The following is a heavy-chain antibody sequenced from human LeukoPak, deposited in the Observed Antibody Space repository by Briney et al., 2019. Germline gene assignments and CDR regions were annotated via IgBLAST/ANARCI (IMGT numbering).Heavy chain of an antibody. D-gene: IGHD3-10*01. Sequence: SGTLSPPCAVYGGAFPGFPWSWTRQPPGKGLEGVGEINYSVSTNYNPSLKSRVTISVDTSKNQFSLKLSSVTAADTAVYYCASLRYYYGSGSYLYSYYYGMDVWGQGTTVTVSS. CDR2: INYSVST. CDR1: GGAFPGFP. CDR3: ASLRYYYGSGSYLYSYYYGMDV. V-gene: IGHV4-34*01. J-gene: IGHJ6*02.